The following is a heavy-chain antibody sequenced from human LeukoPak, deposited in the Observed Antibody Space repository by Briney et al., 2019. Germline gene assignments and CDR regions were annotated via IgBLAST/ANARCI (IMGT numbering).Heavy chain of an antibody. V-gene: IGHV4-4*07. CDR3: ARSIVATTRWFDP. D-gene: IGHD5-12*01. CDR2: IYTSGST. Sequence: SETLSLTCTVYGGSFSGYYWSWIRQPAGKGLEWIGRIYTSGSTNYNPSLKSRVTMSVDTSKNQFSLKLSSVTAADTAVYYCARSIVATTRWFDPWGQGTLVTVSS. CDR1: GGSFSGYY. J-gene: IGHJ5*02.